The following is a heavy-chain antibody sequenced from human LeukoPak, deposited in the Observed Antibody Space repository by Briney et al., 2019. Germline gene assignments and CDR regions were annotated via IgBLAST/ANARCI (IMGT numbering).Heavy chain of an antibody. J-gene: IGHJ4*02. D-gene: IGHD2-2*01. Sequence: ASVKVSCKASGYTFTGYYMHWVRQAPGQGLEWMGRINPNSGGTNYAQKFQGRVTMTRDTSISTAYMELSRLRSDDTAVYYCARVKHCSSTSCYFDYWGQGTLVTVSS. CDR2: INPNSGGT. CDR3: ARVKHCSSTSCYFDY. V-gene: IGHV1-2*06. CDR1: GYTFTGYY.